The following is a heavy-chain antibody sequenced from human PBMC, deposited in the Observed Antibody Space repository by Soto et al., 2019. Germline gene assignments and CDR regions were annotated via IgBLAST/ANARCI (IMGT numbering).Heavy chain of an antibody. J-gene: IGHJ4*02. CDR1: GYTFSSYS. V-gene: IGHV1-3*01. Sequence: ASVKVSCKGSGYTFSSYSMHWVRQAPGQRLEWMGWINAGYGNTKSSQKFQDRVTTSRDTSASTAYMELTSLRSEDTAVYYCARDTGDGTFDFWGQGTLVTVSS. D-gene: IGHD7-27*01. CDR3: ARDTGDGTFDF. CDR2: INAGYGNT.